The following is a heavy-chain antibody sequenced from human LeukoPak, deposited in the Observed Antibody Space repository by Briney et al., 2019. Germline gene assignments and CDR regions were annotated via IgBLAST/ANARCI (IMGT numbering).Heavy chain of an antibody. V-gene: IGHV3-9*01. CDR3: ARTGARLPGGAFDI. D-gene: IGHD5-18*01. Sequence: GGSLRLSCAASGFSFDDYAMHWVRQAPGKGLEWVSGISWNSGNIGYADSVKGRFTISRDNAKNSLYLQMNSLRAEDTALYYCARTGARLPGGAFDIWGQGTMVTVSS. CDR2: ISWNSGNI. J-gene: IGHJ3*02. CDR1: GFSFDDYA.